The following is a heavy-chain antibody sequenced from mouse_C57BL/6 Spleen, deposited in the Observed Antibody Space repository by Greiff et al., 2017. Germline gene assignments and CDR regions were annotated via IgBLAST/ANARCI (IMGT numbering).Heavy chain of an antibody. Sequence: QVQLKQPGAELVKPGASVKLSCKASGYTFTSYWMHWVKQRPGRGLEWIGRIDPNSGGTKYNEKFKSKATLTVDKPSSPDYMQLRSLTSEDSEVYESARRVCDDDDVWYVDVWGTGTTVTVSS. CDR3: ARRVCDDDDVWYVDV. J-gene: IGHJ1*03. CDR1: GYTFTSYW. V-gene: IGHV1-72*01. D-gene: IGHD2-4*01. CDR2: IDPNSGGT.